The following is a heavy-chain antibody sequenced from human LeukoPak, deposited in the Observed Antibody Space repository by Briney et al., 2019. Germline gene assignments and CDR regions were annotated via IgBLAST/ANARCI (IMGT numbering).Heavy chain of an antibody. J-gene: IGHJ5*02. Sequence: SKTLSLTCTVSDASVSSASYWSWIRQPPGKGVEWIAHIYNGVNTNYNPSLKSRVTISVDTSKNQFSLRLNSVTAADTAVYYCARSRAFNSGAFDPWGQGGLVTVSS. D-gene: IGHD1-26*01. V-gene: IGHV4-61*01. CDR2: IYNGVNT. CDR3: ARSRAFNSGAFDP. CDR1: DASVSSASY.